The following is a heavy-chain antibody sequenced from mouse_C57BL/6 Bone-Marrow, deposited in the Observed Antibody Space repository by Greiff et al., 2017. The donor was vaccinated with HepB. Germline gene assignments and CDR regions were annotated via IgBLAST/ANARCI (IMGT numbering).Heavy chain of an antibody. D-gene: IGHD1-1*02. CDR2: INPGSGGT. CDR1: GYAFTNYL. CDR3: ARGDGGPQLDY. V-gene: IGHV1-54*01. J-gene: IGHJ2*01. Sequence: QVQLKESGAELVRPGTSVKVSCKASGYAFTNYLIEWVKQRPGEGLEWIGVINPGSGGTNYNEKFKGKATLTADKSSSTAYLQLSSLTAEDSAVYFCARGDGGPQLDYWGQGTTVTVSA.